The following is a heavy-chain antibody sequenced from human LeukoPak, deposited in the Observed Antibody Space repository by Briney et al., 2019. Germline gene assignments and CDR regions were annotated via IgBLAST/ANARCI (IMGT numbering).Heavy chain of an antibody. J-gene: IGHJ4*02. CDR1: GGSVSSGSYY. CDR3: ATEGTYSSGWYDY. D-gene: IGHD6-19*01. Sequence: SSETLSLTCTVSGGSVSSGSYYWSWIRQPPGKGLEWIGYAHHRGSTNYNPSLKSRVTISVDTSKNQFSLKLSSVTAADTAVYYCATEGTYSSGWYDYWGQGTLVTVSS. CDR2: AHHRGST. V-gene: IGHV4-61*01.